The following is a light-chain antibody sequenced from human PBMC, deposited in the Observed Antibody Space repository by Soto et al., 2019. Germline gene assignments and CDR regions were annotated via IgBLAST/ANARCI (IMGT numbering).Light chain of an antibody. Sequence: QSALTQPASVSGSPGQSITISCSGTSRDIGAYNLVSWYQQPPGKAPKLLIYEVRNRPSGISYRFSGSKSGTTASLTISSLLPEDEADYYCCSYAGSYTHVVFGGGTKVTVL. CDR2: EVR. J-gene: IGLJ2*01. V-gene: IGLV2-14*01. CDR1: SRDIGAYNL. CDR3: CSYAGSYTHVV.